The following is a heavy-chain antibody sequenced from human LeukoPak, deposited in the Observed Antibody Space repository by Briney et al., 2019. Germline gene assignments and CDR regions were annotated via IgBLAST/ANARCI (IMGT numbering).Heavy chain of an antibody. J-gene: IGHJ4*02. V-gene: IGHV1-18*01. CDR2: ISTYNGNI. CDR3: ALTTVTTYGDYFDY. CDR1: GYTFSSYG. D-gene: IGHD4-11*01. Sequence: ASVKVSCKASGYTFSSYGISWVRQAPGQGLEWMGWISTYNGNINYAQKSQGRVTMTTDTSTSTAYMELRSLRSDDTAVYYCALTTVTTYGDYFDYWGQGTLVTVSS.